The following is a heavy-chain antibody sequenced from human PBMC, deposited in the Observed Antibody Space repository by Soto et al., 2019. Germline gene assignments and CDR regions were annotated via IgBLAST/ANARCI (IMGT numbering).Heavy chain of an antibody. CDR2: IYYNGNP. CDR3: ARTYSGYDRSFDY. D-gene: IGHD5-12*01. J-gene: IGHJ4*02. Sequence: SETLSLTGVVSGGSSSISNWWSWVRQSPGKGLEWIGEIYYNGNPMYNEFLKSRVTISIGPSKNHFSLKLSSVTAADTAVYYCARTYSGYDRSFDYWGQGTLVTVSS. CDR1: GGSSSISNW. V-gene: IGHV4-4*02.